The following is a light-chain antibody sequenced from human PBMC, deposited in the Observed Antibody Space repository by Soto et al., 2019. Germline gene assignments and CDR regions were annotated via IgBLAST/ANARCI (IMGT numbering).Light chain of an antibody. CDR1: QSISSW. Sequence: DVQMTQSPSTLSASVGDRVTITCRASQSISSWLAWYQQKPGKAPKLLIYKASTLESGVPSNFSGSGSGTEITLTISRLPTEDFATYYGPQYNSYPGTCGQGTKVDVK. V-gene: IGKV1-5*03. CDR3: PQYNSYPGT. J-gene: IGKJ1*01. CDR2: KAS.